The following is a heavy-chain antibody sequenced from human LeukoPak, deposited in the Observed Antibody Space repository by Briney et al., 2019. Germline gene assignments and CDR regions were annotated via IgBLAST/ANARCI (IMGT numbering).Heavy chain of an antibody. D-gene: IGHD2-15*01. CDR1: GYTFTSYG. J-gene: IGHJ4*02. Sequence: GASVKVSCKASGYTFTSYGISWVRQAPGQGLEWMGWISAYNGNTNYAQKLQGRVTMTTDTSTSTAYMELRSLRSDDTAVYYCARGYCSGGSCYGILDYWGQGTLVTVSS. CDR3: ARGYCSGGSCYGILDY. CDR2: ISAYNGNT. V-gene: IGHV1-18*01.